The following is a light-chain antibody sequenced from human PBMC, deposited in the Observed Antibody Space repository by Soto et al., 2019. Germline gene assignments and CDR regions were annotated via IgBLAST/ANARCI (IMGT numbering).Light chain of an antibody. CDR1: QSVNNNF. CDR2: GAS. Sequence: ETVLTQSPGTLSLSAGERATVSCRASQSVNNNFLAWYQLRPGQAPRLLISGASSRATAIPDRISGSGSGTDFTLTITSVEPEDSEMYYCQHYVGSPPFGQGTKVEIK. CDR3: QHYVGSPP. V-gene: IGKV3-20*01. J-gene: IGKJ1*01.